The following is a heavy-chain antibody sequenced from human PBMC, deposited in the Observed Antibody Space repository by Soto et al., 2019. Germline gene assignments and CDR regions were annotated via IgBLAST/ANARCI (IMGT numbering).Heavy chain of an antibody. V-gene: IGHV2-5*02. CDR2: IYWDEEK. Sequence: QITLKESGPTLVKPTQTLTLTCTFSGFALSSSGVGVGWIRQPPGKALEWLAVIYWDEEKCYSPSLKRRLTITKDTSKNQVVLTVTNIDPVDTATYYCARDGDYGGSFAYWGQGTLVTVSS. D-gene: IGHD2-15*01. CDR3: ARDGDYGGSFAY. CDR1: GFALSSSGVG. J-gene: IGHJ4*02.